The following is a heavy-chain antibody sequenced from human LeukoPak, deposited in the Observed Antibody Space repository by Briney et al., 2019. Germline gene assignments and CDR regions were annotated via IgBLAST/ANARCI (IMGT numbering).Heavy chain of an antibody. V-gene: IGHV3-20*04. Sequence: PGGSLRLSCAASGFTFDDYGMSWVRQAPGKGLEWVSGINWNGGTTGYADSVKGRFTISRDNAKNSLYLQMNSLRAEDTAVYYCARDRNTDFWSGYYTNYCDYWGQGTLVTVSS. CDR1: GFTFDDYG. CDR2: INWNGGTT. D-gene: IGHD3-3*01. CDR3: ARDRNTDFWSGYYTNYCDY. J-gene: IGHJ4*02.